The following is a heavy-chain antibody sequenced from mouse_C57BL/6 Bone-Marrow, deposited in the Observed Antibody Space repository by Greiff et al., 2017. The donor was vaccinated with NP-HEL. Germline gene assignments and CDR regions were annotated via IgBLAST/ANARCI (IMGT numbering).Heavy chain of an antibody. CDR1: GYTFTSYW. D-gene: IGHD1-1*01. CDR3: ARGIYYYGSSYVAFAY. CDR2: IHPNSGST. Sequence: QVQLQQSGAELVKPGASVKLSCKASGYTFTSYWMHWVKQRPGQGLEWIGMIHPNSGSTNYNEKFKSKATLTVDKSSSTAYMQLSSLTSEDSAVYYCARGIYYYGSSYVAFAYWGQGTLVTVSA. J-gene: IGHJ3*01. V-gene: IGHV1-64*01.